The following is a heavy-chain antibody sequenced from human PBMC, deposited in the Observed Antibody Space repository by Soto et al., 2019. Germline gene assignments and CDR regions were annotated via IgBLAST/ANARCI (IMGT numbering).Heavy chain of an antibody. CDR2: IYYSGST. CDR1: GGSISSGDYY. D-gene: IGHD6-19*01. CDR3: ARVQWPKYYFDY. J-gene: IGHJ4*02. Sequence: SETLSLTCTVSGGSISSGDYYWSWIRQPPGKGLEWIGYIYYSGSTYYNPSLKSRVTISVDTSKNQFSLKLSSVTAADTAVYYCARVQWPKYYFDYWGQGTLVTVSS. V-gene: IGHV4-30-4*01.